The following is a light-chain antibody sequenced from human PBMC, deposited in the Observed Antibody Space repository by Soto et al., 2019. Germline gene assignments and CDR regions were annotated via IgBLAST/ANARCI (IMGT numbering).Light chain of an antibody. CDR3: NSYTTTSTYV. Sequence: QSALTQPPSVSGAPGQRVTISCTGSSSNIGAGYDVHWYQQFPGTTPKFLIYGNTNRPSGVPDRFSASKSGTSASLDITGLQAEDEAEYYCNSYTTTSTYVFGTGTKVTVL. CDR2: GNT. CDR1: SSNIGAGYD. J-gene: IGLJ1*01. V-gene: IGLV1-40*01.